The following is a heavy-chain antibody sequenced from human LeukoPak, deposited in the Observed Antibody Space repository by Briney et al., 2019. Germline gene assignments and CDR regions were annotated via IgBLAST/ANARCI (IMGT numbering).Heavy chain of an antibody. J-gene: IGHJ4*02. Sequence: PSETLSLTCTVSGGSISSSSYYWGWIRQPPGEGLEWIGSIYYSGSTYYNPSLKSRVTISVDTSKNQFSLKLSSVTAADTAVYYCARRVRGSFDYWGQGTLVTVSS. V-gene: IGHV4-39*01. CDR2: IYYSGST. CDR1: GGSISSSSYY. CDR3: ARRVRGSFDY. D-gene: IGHD3-10*01.